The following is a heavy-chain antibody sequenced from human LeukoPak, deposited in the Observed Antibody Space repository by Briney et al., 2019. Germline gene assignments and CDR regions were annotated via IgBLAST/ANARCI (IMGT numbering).Heavy chain of an antibody. D-gene: IGHD3-9*01. J-gene: IGHJ4*02. CDR2: ISDSGGST. CDR3: AKPGNYDILTGFDY. Sequence: GGSLRLSCAASGFTFSSHGMSWVRQAPGKGLEWVSGISDSGGSTYYADSVQGRFTISRDNSKNTLYLQMNSLRAEDTAVYYCAKPGNYDILTGFDYWGQGTLVTVSS. V-gene: IGHV3-23*01. CDR1: GFTFSSHG.